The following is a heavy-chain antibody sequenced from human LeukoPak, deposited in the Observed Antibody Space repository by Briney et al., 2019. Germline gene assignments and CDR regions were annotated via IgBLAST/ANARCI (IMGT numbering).Heavy chain of an antibody. CDR3: ATPIYCTNGVCYTPRTYYGMDV. CDR1: GYTFTSYG. CDR2: ISAYNGNT. V-gene: IGHV1-18*01. J-gene: IGHJ6*02. Sequence: ASVKVSCKASGYTFTSYGISWVRQAPGQGLEWMGWISAYNGNTNYAQKLQGRVTMITDTSTSTAYMELRSLRSDDTAVYYCATPIYCTNGVCYTPRTYYGMDVWGQGTTVTVSS. D-gene: IGHD2-8*01.